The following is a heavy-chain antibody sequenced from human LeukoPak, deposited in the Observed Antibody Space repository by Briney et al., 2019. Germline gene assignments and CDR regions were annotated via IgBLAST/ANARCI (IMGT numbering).Heavy chain of an antibody. J-gene: IGHJ6*03. V-gene: IGHV4-61*02. CDR2: IYTSGST. CDR3: ARGTTPPGYYYYYMDV. D-gene: IGHD1-14*01. CDR1: GGSISSGSYY. Sequence: SQTLSLTCTVSGGSISSGSYYWRWIRQPAGKGLEWIGRIYTSGSTNYNPSLKSRVTISVDTSKNQFSLKLSSVTAADTAVYYCARGTTPPGYYYYYMDVWGKGTTVTVSS.